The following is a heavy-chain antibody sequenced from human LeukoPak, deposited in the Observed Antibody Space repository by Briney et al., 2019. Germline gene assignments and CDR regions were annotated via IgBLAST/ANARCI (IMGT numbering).Heavy chain of an antibody. CDR1: GYTFFSYG. D-gene: IGHD1-1*01. V-gene: IGHV1-18*01. CDR2: ISANNGDT. Sequence: ASVKVSCKTSGYTFFSYGITWVRQAPGQGLEWMGWISANNGDTKYAPKFQGRVTMTTESNTRTAYLDVRSLRSDDTAVYYCARDGVHSGTTDFWGQGTLITFAS. J-gene: IGHJ4*02. CDR3: ARDGVHSGTTDF.